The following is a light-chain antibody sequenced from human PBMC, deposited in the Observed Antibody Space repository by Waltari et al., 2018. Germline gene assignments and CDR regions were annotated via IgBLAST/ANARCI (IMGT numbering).Light chain of an antibody. CDR1: SSHLGRNS. V-gene: IGLV1-44*01. CDR2: RND. J-gene: IGLJ3*02. CDR3: AAWDDSLNAWI. Sequence: QSLLTQPPSISGAPGQRVTISCSGGSSHLGRNSVNWYEQVPGTAPKLVMFRNDQRPSGVSDRFSGSKSGTSASLAINGLLSADENDYICAAWDDSLNAWIFGGGTRLTVL.